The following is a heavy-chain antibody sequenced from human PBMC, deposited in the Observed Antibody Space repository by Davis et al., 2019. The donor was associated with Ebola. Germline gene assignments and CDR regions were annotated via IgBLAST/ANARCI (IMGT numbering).Heavy chain of an antibody. J-gene: IGHJ4*02. Sequence: GESLKISCKGSGYSFTSYWIGWVRQMPGKGLEWLGIIYPGDSDTRYSPSFQGHVTISADNSTSTAYLQWSSLKASDTAKYYCARLGVDGYSYYFDYWGQGTLVSVSS. CDR3: ARLGVDGYSYYFDY. V-gene: IGHV5-51*01. D-gene: IGHD5-24*01. CDR1: GYSFTSYW. CDR2: IYPGDSDT.